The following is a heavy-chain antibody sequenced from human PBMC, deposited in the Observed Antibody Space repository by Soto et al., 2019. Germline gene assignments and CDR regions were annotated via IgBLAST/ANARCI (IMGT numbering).Heavy chain of an antibody. CDR1: GGSISSGGYY. CDR3: ARASDFTVTYNWFDP. J-gene: IGHJ5*02. D-gene: IGHD4-4*01. V-gene: IGHV4-31*03. Sequence: QVQLQESGPGLVKPSQTLSLTCTVSGGSISSGGYYWSWIRQHPGKGLEWIGYIYYSGSTYYNPSLKSRVTISVDTYKNQFSLKLSSVTAADTAVYYCARASDFTVTYNWFDPWGQGTLVTVSS. CDR2: IYYSGST.